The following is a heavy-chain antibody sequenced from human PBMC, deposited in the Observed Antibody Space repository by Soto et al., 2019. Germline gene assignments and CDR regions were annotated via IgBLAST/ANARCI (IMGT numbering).Heavy chain of an antibody. D-gene: IGHD2-2*01. J-gene: IGHJ4*02. CDR2: FRESGGTT. Sequence: VQLWDSGGGLVQPGGSLRLSCAASGFSFSSSAMSWVRQAPGKRLEWVSTFRESGGTTHYADPVKGRFTISRDTSNNILFLQMNSLRAEDTAIYYCTKDSHWAIISPTQDYWGQGTLVTVSS. V-gene: IGHV3-23*01. CDR1: GFSFSSSA. CDR3: TKDSHWAIISPTQDY.